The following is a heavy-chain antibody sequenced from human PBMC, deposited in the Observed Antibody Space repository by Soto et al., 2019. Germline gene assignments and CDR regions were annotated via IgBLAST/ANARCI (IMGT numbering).Heavy chain of an antibody. J-gene: IGHJ6*02. D-gene: IGHD1-26*01. Sequence: QVQLVQSGAEVKKPGSSVKVSCKASGGTFSSYAISWVRQAPGQGLEWMGGIIPIFGTANYARKFQGRVTITADESTSTAYMELSSLRSEDTAVYYCATSSKPGRVLYYYYGMDVWGQGTTVTVSS. V-gene: IGHV1-69*01. CDR1: GGTFSSYA. CDR3: ATSSKPGRVLYYYYGMDV. CDR2: IIPIFGTA.